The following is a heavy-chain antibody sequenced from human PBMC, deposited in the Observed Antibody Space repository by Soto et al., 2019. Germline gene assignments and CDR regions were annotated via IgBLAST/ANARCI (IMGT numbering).Heavy chain of an antibody. D-gene: IGHD4-17*01. CDR3: ARRYGDYFDF. V-gene: IGHV4-59*08. Sequence: SETLSLTCTVSGGSISSYYWSWIRQPPGKGLEWIGYMYYTGSTYYNPSPKSRVTISVDTSKNQFSLKLSSVTAADTAVYYCARRYGDYFDFWGQGTLVTVSS. J-gene: IGHJ4*02. CDR2: MYYTGST. CDR1: GGSISSYY.